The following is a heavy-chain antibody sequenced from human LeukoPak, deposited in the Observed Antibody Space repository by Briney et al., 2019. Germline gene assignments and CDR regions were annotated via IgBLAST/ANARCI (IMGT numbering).Heavy chain of an antibody. V-gene: IGHV1-69*05. J-gene: IGHJ4*02. CDR1: VGTFSSYA. CDR3: ARDTGSYLDY. D-gene: IGHD3-10*01. Sequence: VASVKVSCKASVGTFSSYAISWVRQAPGQGLEWMGGIIPIFGTANYAQKFQGRVTITTDESTSTAYMELSSLRSEDTAVYYCARDTGSYLDYWGQGTLVTVSS. CDR2: IIPIFGTA.